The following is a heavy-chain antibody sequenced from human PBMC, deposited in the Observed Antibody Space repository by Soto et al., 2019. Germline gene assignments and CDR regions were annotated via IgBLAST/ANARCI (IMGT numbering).Heavy chain of an antibody. Sequence: WGSLRLSCAASGFTFSSYWMSWVRQAPGKGLEWVANIKQDGSEKYYVDSVKGRFTISRDNAKNSLYLQMNSLRAEDTAVYYCARAALRDVVVPAAKDGYYYYMDVWGKGTTVTVSS. CDR3: ARAALRDVVVPAAKDGYYYYMDV. CDR1: GFTFSSYW. J-gene: IGHJ6*03. CDR2: IKQDGSEK. V-gene: IGHV3-7*03. D-gene: IGHD2-2*01.